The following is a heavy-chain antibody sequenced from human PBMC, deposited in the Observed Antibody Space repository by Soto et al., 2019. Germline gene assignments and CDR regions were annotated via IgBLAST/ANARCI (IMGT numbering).Heavy chain of an antibody. J-gene: IGHJ5*02. V-gene: IGHV3-48*02. CDR2: ISSSSRTI. Sequence: EVQLVESGGGLVQPGGSLRLSCAASGFTFSSYSMNWVRQAPGKGLEWVSYISSSSRTIYYADSVKGRFTISRDNAKNSLYLQMNSLGDEDTAVYYCAREIPSRGAGWFDPWGQGTLVTVSS. CDR3: AREIPSRGAGWFDP. D-gene: IGHD3-10*01. CDR1: GFTFSSYS.